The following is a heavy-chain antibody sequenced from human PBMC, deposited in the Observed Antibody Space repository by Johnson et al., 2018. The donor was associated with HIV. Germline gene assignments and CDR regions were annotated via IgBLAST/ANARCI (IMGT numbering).Heavy chain of an antibody. CDR2: ISYDGSEK. V-gene: IGHV3-30*04. Sequence: QVQLVESGGGVVQPGRSLRLSCAASGFTFSSYAMHWVRQAPGKGLEWVAVISYDGSEKYYADSVKGRFTISRDSSKNTLYLQMNSLRAEDTAVYYCARGRRIQLWLLADAFDIWGQGTMVTVSS. CDR3: ARGRRIQLWLLADAFDI. CDR1: GFTFSSYA. J-gene: IGHJ3*02. D-gene: IGHD5-18*01.